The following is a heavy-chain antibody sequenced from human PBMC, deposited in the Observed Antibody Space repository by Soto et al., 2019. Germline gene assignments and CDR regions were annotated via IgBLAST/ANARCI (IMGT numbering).Heavy chain of an antibody. CDR1: GGTFSSYA. D-gene: IGHD4-17*01. CDR3: ARSNSGAYASLAS. J-gene: IGHJ4*02. CDR2: IIPIFGTA. V-gene: IGHV1-69*01. Sequence: QVQLVQSGAEVKKPGSSVKVSCEASGGTFSSYAISWVRQAPGQGLEWMGGIIPIFGTANYAQKFQGRVTITADESTTTAYMELRSLRSEDPAVYYCARSNSGAYASLASWGQGTLVTVSS.